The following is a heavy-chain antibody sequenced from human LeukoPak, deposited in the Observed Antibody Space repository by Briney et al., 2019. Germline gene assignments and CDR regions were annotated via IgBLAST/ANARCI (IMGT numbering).Heavy chain of an antibody. V-gene: IGHV4-39*01. CDR3: ARGFGFY. J-gene: IGHJ4*02. CDR1: GGSISSSSYY. Sequence: SETLSLTCTVSGGSISSSSYYWGWIRQPPGKGLEWIGSIYYSGSTYYNPSLKSRVTISVDTSKNQFSLRLSSVTAADTAVYYCARGFGFYWGQGTLVTVSS. D-gene: IGHD3-10*01. CDR2: IYYSGST.